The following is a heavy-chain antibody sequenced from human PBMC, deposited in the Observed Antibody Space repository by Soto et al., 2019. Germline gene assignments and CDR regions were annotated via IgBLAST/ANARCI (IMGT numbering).Heavy chain of an antibody. V-gene: IGHV3-9*01. Sequence: EVQLVESGGGLVQPGRSLRLSCAASGFTFDDYAMHWVRQAPGKGLEWVSGMSWNSGSIGYADSVKGRFIISRDNAKNSLYLQMNSLRAEDTALYYCARAYCTRTNCYDDYWGQGTLVTVSS. CDR2: MSWNSGSI. D-gene: IGHD2-2*01. J-gene: IGHJ4*02. CDR3: ARAYCTRTNCYDDY. CDR1: GFTFDDYA.